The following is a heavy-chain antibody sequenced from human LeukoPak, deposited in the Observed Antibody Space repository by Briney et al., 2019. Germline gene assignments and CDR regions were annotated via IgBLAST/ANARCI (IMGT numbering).Heavy chain of an antibody. CDR3: AKDNTTFILTGSYFDY. D-gene: IGHD3-9*01. J-gene: IGHJ4*02. Sequence: GGSLRLSCAASGFTFSSYAMSWVRQAPGKGLEWVSAISGSGGSTYYADSVKGRFTISRDNSKNTLYLQMNSLRAEDTAVYYCAKDNTTFILTGSYFDYWGQGTLVTVSS. CDR2: ISGSGGST. CDR1: GFTFSSYA. V-gene: IGHV3-23*01.